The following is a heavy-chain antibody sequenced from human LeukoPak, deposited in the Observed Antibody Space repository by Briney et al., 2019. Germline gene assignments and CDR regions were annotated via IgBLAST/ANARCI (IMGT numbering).Heavy chain of an antibody. CDR2: ITGKAYGGTT. J-gene: IGHJ3*02. CDR1: GFTFGDYA. D-gene: IGHD3-10*01. Sequence: GGSLRLSCTASGFTFGDYAMNWVRQAPGKGLEWVGIITGKAYGGTTEYAASVKGRFSISRDDSKSIAYLQMTSLKTEDTAVYFCFKEAPRGAFDIWGRGTMVTVSS. CDR3: FKEAPRGAFDI. V-gene: IGHV3-49*04.